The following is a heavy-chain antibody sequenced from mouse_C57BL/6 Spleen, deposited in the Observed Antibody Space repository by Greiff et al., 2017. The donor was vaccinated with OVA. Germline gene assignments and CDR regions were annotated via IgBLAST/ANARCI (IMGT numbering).Heavy chain of an antibody. CDR1: GYAFSSYW. V-gene: IGHV1-80*01. J-gene: IGHJ3*01. CDR3: GRSDEYGGGFAY. Sequence: VQLQESGAELVKPGASVKISCKASGYAFSSYWMNWVKQRPGKGLEWIGQIYPGDGDTNYNGQFKGKATLTADKSSSTAYMQLRSLTSEDAAVYYCGRSDEYGGGFAYWGQGTLVTVSA. CDR2: IYPGDGDT. D-gene: IGHD5-1*01.